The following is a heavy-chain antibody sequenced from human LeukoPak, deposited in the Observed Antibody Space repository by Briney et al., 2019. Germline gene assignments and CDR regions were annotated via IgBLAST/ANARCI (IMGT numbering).Heavy chain of an antibody. CDR3: AKGQWLVASDY. J-gene: IGHJ4*02. V-gene: IGHV3-74*01. CDR2: INSDGSST. CDR1: GFTFSSYW. Sequence: GGSLRLSCAASGFTFSSYWMHWVRQAPGKGLVWVSRINSDGSSTSYADSVKGRFTISRDNSKNTLYLQMNSLRAEDTAVYYCAKGQWLVASDYWGQGTLVTVSS. D-gene: IGHD6-19*01.